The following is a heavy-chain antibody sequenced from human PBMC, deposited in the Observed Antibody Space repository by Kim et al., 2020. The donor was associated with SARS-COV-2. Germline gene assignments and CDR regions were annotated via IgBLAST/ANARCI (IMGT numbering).Heavy chain of an antibody. J-gene: IGHJ6*02. CDR3: AKVVVMDDYNYYYSYGMDV. CDR1: GFTFDIYA. V-gene: IGHV3-23*01. Sequence: GGSLRLSCVVSGFTFDIYAMTWVRQAPGKGLEWVSVISGGGVNKFYADSVRGRFTISRDNSKNTLFLQMNSLRDEDTALYYCAKVVVMDDYNYYYSYGMDVWGQGTTVTVSS. CDR2: ISGGGVNK. D-gene: IGHD3-16*01.